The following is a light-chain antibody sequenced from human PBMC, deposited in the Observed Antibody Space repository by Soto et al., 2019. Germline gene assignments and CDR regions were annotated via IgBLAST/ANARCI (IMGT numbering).Light chain of an antibody. Sequence: EKVITQSPATLSVSPGERATLSCRASQSVNNNLAWYQQIPGRAPRLLIYDVSTRATGIPARFSGSGSETEFTLTISSLQSEDFGIYFCHQYNVWPATFGQGTRLEIK. CDR3: HQYNVWPAT. CDR2: DVS. CDR1: QSVNNN. J-gene: IGKJ5*01. V-gene: IGKV3-15*01.